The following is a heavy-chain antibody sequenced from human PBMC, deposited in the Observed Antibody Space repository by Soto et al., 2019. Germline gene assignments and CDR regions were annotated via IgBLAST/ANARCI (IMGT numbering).Heavy chain of an antibody. J-gene: IGHJ5*02. CDR2: INPSGGST. CDR3: ALAKDIVVVPADTSGGWFDP. D-gene: IGHD2-2*01. CDR1: GYTFTSYY. Sequence: ASVKVSCKASGYTFTSYYMHWVRQAPGQGLEWMGIINPSGGSTSYAQKFQGRVTMTRDTSTSTVYMELSSLRSEDTAVYYCALAKDIVVVPADTSGGWFDPWGQGTLVTVS. V-gene: IGHV1-46*01.